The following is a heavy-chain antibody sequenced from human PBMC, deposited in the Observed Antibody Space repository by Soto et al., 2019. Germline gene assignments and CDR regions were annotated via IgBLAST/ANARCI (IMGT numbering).Heavy chain of an antibody. V-gene: IGHV1-69*13. CDR2: IIPIFGTA. Sequence: SVKVSCKASGGTFSSYAISWVRQAPGQGLEWMGGIIPIFGTANYAQKFQGRVTITADESTSTAYMELSSLRSEDTAVYYCASQLSSIAVAGNFDYWGQGTLVTVYS. CDR3: ASQLSSIAVAGNFDY. CDR1: GGTFSSYA. J-gene: IGHJ4*02. D-gene: IGHD6-19*01.